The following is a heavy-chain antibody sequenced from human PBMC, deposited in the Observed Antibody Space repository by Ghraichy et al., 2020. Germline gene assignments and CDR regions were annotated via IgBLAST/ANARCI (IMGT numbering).Heavy chain of an antibody. J-gene: IGHJ1*01. CDR2: IYYSGST. Sequence: SQTLSLTCTVSGGSISSYYWSWIRQPPGKGLEWIGYIYYSGSTNYNPSLKSRVTISVDTSKNQFSLKLSSVTAADTAVYYCARDDGSGWYEGEPGYFQHWGQGTLVTVSS. CDR3: ARDDGSGWYEGEPGYFQH. CDR1: GGSISSYY. D-gene: IGHD6-19*01. V-gene: IGHV4-59*01.